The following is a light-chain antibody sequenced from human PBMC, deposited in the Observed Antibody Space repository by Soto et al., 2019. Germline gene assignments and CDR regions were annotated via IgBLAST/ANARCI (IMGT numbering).Light chain of an antibody. V-gene: IGLV2-14*01. Sequence: QSVLTQPASVSGSPGQSITISCAGTSSDVGGYNYVSWYQQHPGKAPKLMIYEVSNRPSGVSNRFSGSKSGNTASLTISRLQTEDEAAYYSRSYTSSSTLYVSRPRTKVT. CDR2: EVS. CDR3: RSYTSSSTLYV. CDR1: SSDVGGYNY. J-gene: IGLJ1*01.